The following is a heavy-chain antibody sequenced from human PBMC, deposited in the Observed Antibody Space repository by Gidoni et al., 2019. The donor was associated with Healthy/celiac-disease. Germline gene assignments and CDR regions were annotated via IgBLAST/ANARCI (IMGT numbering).Heavy chain of an antibody. Sequence: QVQLVESGGGVVQPGRSLRLSCAASGSTFSSYGMHWVRQAPGKGLEWVAVISYDGSNKYYADSVKGRFTISRDNSKNTLYLQMNSLRAEDTAVYYCVKGVVRGVSFYYGMDVWGQGTTVTVSS. CDR2: ISYDGSNK. CDR3: VKGVVRGVSFYYGMDV. D-gene: IGHD3-10*01. CDR1: GSTFSSYG. V-gene: IGHV3-30*03. J-gene: IGHJ6*02.